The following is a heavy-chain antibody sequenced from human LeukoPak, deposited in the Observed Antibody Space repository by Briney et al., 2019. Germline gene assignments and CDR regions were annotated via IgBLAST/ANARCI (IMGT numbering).Heavy chain of an antibody. Sequence: RPSETLSLTCAVYGGSFSGYYWSWIRQPPGKGLEWIGEINHSGSTNYNPSLKSRVTISVDTSKNQFSLKLSSVTAADTAVFYCARGFPGDPSKTLRYYYYYMDVWGKGTTVTVSS. V-gene: IGHV4-34*01. D-gene: IGHD7-27*01. CDR1: GGSFSGYY. J-gene: IGHJ6*03. CDR2: INHSGST. CDR3: ARGFPGDPSKTLRYYYYYMDV.